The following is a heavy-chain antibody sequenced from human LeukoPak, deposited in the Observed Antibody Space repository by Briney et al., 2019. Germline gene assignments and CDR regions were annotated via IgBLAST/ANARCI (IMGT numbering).Heavy chain of an antibody. D-gene: IGHD2-2*02. V-gene: IGHV3-21*01. CDR3: ARDWSHYCSSANCYTAFDY. J-gene: IGHJ4*02. CDR2: ISSSSSYI. CDR1: GFTFSSYS. Sequence: GGSLRLSCAASGFTFSSYSMNWVRQAPGKGLEWVSSISSSSSYIYYADSVKGRFTISRDNAKNSLYLQMNSLRAEDTAVYYCARDWSHYCSSANCYTAFDYWGQGTLVTVSS.